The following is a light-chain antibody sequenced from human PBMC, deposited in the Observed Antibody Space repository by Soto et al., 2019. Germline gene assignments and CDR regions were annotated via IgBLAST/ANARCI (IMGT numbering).Light chain of an antibody. CDR1: SSNIGSNS. CDR3: AAWDDSLNGREV. J-gene: IGLJ1*01. V-gene: IGLV1-44*01. Sequence: QSVLTQPPSASGTPGQRVTISCSGSSSNIGSNSVNCYQQLPGAAPKLLIYSNNQRPSGVPDRFSGSKSGTSASLAISGLQSEDEADYYCAAWDDSLNGREVFGTGTKLTVL. CDR2: SNN.